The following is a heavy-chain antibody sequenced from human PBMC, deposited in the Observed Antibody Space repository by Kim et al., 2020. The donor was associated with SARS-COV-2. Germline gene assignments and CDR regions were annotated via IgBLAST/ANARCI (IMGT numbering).Heavy chain of an antibody. CDR1: GFTFSSYS. J-gene: IGHJ5*02. CDR3: ARGAFEVVAAPNWFDP. D-gene: IGHD2-15*01. CDR2: ISSSSSTI. V-gene: IGHV3-48*02. Sequence: GGSLRLSCAASGFTFSSYSMNWVRQAPGKGLEWVSYISSSSSTIYYADSVKGRFTISRDNAKNSLYLQMNSLRDEDTAVYYCARGAFEVVAAPNWFDPWGQGTLVTVSS.